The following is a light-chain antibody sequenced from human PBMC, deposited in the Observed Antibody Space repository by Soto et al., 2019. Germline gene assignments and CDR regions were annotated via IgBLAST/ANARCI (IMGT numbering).Light chain of an antibody. J-gene: IGKJ1*01. Sequence: IQMTQSPPSLSASFVYIFTITCRASHRISTYLNWFQQRPGKAPRLLIYAASTLQTGVSSNFSGSASGTDFTLTITSLQPEDFATYFCHQTYSIPPTFGQGTKVDIK. CDR1: HRISTY. V-gene: IGKV1-39*01. CDR2: AAS. CDR3: HQTYSIPPT.